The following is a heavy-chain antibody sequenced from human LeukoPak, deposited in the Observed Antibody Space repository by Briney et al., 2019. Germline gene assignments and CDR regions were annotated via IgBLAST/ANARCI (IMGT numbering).Heavy chain of an antibody. V-gene: IGHV3-7*01. Sequence: GGSLRLSCAASGFTFSSYWMTWVRQAPGKGLEWVANIKQDGSEKYYVDSVKGRFTISRDNAKNSLYLQMNSLRAEDTAVYYCAKGILYCGGDCYSRFDYWGQGTLVTVSS. CDR1: GFTFSSYW. CDR2: IKQDGSEK. J-gene: IGHJ4*02. CDR3: AKGILYCGGDCYSRFDY. D-gene: IGHD2-21*02.